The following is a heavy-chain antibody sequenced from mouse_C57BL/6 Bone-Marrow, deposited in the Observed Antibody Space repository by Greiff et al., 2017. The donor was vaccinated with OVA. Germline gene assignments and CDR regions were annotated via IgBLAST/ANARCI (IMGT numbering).Heavy chain of an antibody. V-gene: IGHV1-4*01. Sequence: VMLVESGAELARPGASVKMSCKASGYTFTSYTMHWVKQRPGQGLEWIGYINPSSGYTKYNQKFKDKATLTADKSSSTAYMQLSSLTSEDSAVYYCARSGATDWGQGTTLTVSS. J-gene: IGHJ2*01. D-gene: IGHD3-1*01. CDR1: GYTFTSYT. CDR3: ARSGATD. CDR2: INPSSGYT.